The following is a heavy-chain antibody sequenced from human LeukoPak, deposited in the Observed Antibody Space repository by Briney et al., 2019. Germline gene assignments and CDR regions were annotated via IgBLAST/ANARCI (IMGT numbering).Heavy chain of an antibody. J-gene: IGHJ3*01. V-gene: IGHV4-34*01. D-gene: IGHD2-15*01. Sequence: PSETLSLTCAVSGGSFSGYYWSWIRQPPGKRLEWIGEVNHRGSTNYNPSLKSQVTISVDKSKNQFSLKVTSVTAADTAVYHCAREWSAARSAFDLWGQGTIVTVSS. CDR2: VNHRGST. CDR3: AREWSAARSAFDL. CDR1: GGSFSGYY.